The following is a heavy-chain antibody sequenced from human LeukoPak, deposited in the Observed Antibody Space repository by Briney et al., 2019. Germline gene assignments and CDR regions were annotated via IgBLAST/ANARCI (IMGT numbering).Heavy chain of an antibody. CDR2: IYYSGST. CDR3: ARAARYYYDSSGYYFDY. Sequence: SQTLSLTCTVSGGSISSGGYYWSWIRQHPGKGLEWIGYIYYSGSTHYNPSLKSRVTISVDTSKNQFSLKLSSVTAADTAVYYCARAARYYYDSSGYYFDYWGQGTLVTVSS. V-gene: IGHV4-31*03. J-gene: IGHJ4*02. D-gene: IGHD3-22*01. CDR1: GGSISSGGYY.